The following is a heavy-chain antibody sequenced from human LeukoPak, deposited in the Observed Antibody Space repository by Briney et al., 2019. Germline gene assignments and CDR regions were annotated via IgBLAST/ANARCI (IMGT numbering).Heavy chain of an antibody. Sequence: GGSLTLSCAASGFIFSNYWMSWVRHASGKGLEWVASIKQDGSEKKYVDSVKGRFTISRDNAKKSLYLQMNSLRAEDTAVYYCTRDPTMVRGASDYWGQGTLVTVSS. D-gene: IGHD3-10*01. CDR3: TRDPTMVRGASDY. J-gene: IGHJ4*02. CDR2: IKQDGSEK. CDR1: GFIFSNYW. V-gene: IGHV3-7*05.